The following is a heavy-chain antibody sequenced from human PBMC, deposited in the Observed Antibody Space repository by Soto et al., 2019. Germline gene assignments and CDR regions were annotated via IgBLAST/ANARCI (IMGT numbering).Heavy chain of an antibody. Sequence: GGSLRLSCAASGFTCSSYGMSWVRQAPGKGLEWVANIKQDGSEKYYVDYVKGRFTISRDNAKNSLFLQMNSLRAEDTAVYYCARDETHDFWSGYYTGYYGMDVWGQGTTVTVSS. CDR1: GFTCSSYG. D-gene: IGHD3-3*01. J-gene: IGHJ6*02. CDR3: ARDETHDFWSGYYTGYYGMDV. V-gene: IGHV3-7*05. CDR2: IKQDGSEK.